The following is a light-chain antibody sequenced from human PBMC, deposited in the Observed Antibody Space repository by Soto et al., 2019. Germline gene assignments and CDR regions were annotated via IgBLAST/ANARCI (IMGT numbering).Light chain of an antibody. CDR1: QGISNY. CDR3: QKYDSSPHT. CDR2: AAS. Sequence: DIPMTQSPSSLSASVGDRVTITCRASQGISNYLAWYQQKPGKVPKLLIYAASTLKSGVPSRFSGSGSWTDFTLTISSLQPEDVATYYWQKYDSSPHTFGGGTKVEIK. J-gene: IGKJ4*01. V-gene: IGKV1-27*01.